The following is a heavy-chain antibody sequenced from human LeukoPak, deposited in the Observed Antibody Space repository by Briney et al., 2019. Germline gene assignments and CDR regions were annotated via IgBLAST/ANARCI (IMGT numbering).Heavy chain of an antibody. J-gene: IGHJ3*02. CDR3: AKGFPRGRWEAFDI. Sequence: HPGGSLRLSCAASGFTFSSYGMSWVRQAPGKGLEWVSAITGDGGSAYYADSVKGRFTISRDNSKNTLYLQMNRLRAEDTALYYCAKGFPRGRWEAFDIWGQGTLVTVSS. V-gene: IGHV3-23*01. D-gene: IGHD1-26*01. CDR2: ITGDGGSA. CDR1: GFTFSSYG.